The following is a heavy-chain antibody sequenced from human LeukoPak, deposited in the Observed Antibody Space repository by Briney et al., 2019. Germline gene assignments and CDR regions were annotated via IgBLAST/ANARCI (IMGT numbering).Heavy chain of an antibody. D-gene: IGHD6-13*01. J-gene: IGHJ4*02. Sequence: SETLSLTCTVSGGSINFYYWSWIRQPAGKGLEWIGRIYSTGSTNYSPSLKSRVTMSVDKSKNQFSLNLSSVTAADTAVYYCARGIADPYSLDSWGQGTLVTVSS. CDR2: IYSTGST. CDR1: GGSINFYY. CDR3: ARGIADPYSLDS. V-gene: IGHV4-4*07.